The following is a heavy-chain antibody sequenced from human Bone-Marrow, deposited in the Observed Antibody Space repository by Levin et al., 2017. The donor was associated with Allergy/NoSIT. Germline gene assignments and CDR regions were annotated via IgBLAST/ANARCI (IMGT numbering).Heavy chain of an antibody. D-gene: IGHD3-16*02. CDR2: IYYSGST. CDR3: ATVPYYDYVWGSYRPLESPRVDY. J-gene: IGHJ4*02. V-gene: IGHV4-39*01. Sequence: SETLSLTCTVSGGSISSSSYYWGWIRQPPGKGLEWIGSIYYSGSTYYNPSLKSRVTISVDPSKNQFSLTLSSVTAADTAVYYCATVPYYDYVWGSYRPLESPRVDYWGQGTLVTVSS. CDR1: GGSISSSSYY.